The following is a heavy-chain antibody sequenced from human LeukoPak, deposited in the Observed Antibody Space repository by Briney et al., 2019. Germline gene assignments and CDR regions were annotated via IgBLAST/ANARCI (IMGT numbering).Heavy chain of an antibody. CDR1: GGSVSSSSYY. CDR3: ARHLNDYVWGPKIDY. V-gene: IGHV4-39*01. Sequence: PSETLSLTCTVSGGSVSSSSYYWGWIRQPPGKGLEWIGSIYYSRNTYYNPSLKSRVTISVDTSRSHFSLRLASVTAADTAIYYCARHLNDYVWGPKIDYWGQGTLVTVSS. D-gene: IGHD3-16*01. J-gene: IGHJ4*02. CDR2: IYYSRNT.